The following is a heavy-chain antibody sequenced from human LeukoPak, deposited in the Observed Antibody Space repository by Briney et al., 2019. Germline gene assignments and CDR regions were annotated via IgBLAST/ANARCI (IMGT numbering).Heavy chain of an antibody. CDR1: GFTFSSYA. D-gene: IGHD5-18*01. CDR2: ISYDGSNK. J-gene: IGHJ1*01. Sequence: GGSLRLSCAASGFTFSSYAMHWVRQAPGEGLEWAAVISYDGSNKYYADSVKGRFTISRDNSKNTLYLQMNSLRAEDTAVYYCAREVDTDLEYFQHWGQGTLVTVSS. V-gene: IGHV3-30-3*01. CDR3: AREVDTDLEYFQH.